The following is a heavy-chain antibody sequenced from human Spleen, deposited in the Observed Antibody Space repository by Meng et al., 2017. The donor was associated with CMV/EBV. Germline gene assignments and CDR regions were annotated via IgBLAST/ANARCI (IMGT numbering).Heavy chain of an antibody. CDR2: FDPEDGET. CDR3: ATWSPYGDPLRSLRY. CDR1: GYTLTELS. Sequence: ASVKVSCKVSGYTLTELSMHWVRQAPGKGLEWMGGFDPEDGETIYAQKFQGRVTMTEDTSTDTAYMELSRLRSEDTAVYYCATWSPYGDPLRSLRYWGQGTLVTVSS. J-gene: IGHJ4*02. V-gene: IGHV1-24*01. D-gene: IGHD4-17*01.